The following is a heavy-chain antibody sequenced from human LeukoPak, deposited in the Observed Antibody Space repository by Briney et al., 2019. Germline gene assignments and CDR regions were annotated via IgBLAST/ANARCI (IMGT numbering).Heavy chain of an antibody. D-gene: IGHD4/OR15-4a*01. CDR1: GFTVSSSS. J-gene: IGHJ4*02. CDR3: ARRAGAYSHPYDC. Sequence: GGSLRLSCTVSGFTVSSSSMSWVRQAPGKGLEWVSFIYSDNTHYSDSVKGRFTISRDNSKNTLYLQMNSLRAEDTAVYYCARRAGAYSHPYDCWGQGTLVTVSS. CDR2: IYSDNT. V-gene: IGHV3-53*01.